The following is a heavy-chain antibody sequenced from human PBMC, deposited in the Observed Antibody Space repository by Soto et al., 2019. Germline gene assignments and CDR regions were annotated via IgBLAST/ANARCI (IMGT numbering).Heavy chain of an antibody. Sequence: SQIHPLPWQISGDSVTRDIASWNWLRQSPSTGLKWLGRKYDRCKLYNDYEVYVRSRITVHADTAKNQFALQLNSVTPEDTAVYYCAREGFLSIYSAYSWCDPWGQGRRVTVS. CDR1: GDSVTRDIAS. D-gene: IGHD3-3*01. J-gene: IGHJ5*02. CDR3: AREGFLSIYSAYSWCDP. V-gene: IGHV6-1*01. CDR2: KYDRCKLYN.